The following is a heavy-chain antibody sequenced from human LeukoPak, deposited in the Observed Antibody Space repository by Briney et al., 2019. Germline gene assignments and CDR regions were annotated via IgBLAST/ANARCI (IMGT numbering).Heavy chain of an antibody. V-gene: IGHV4-34*01. CDR2: INHSGST. CDR3: ASLYSSGVNWFDP. D-gene: IGHD6-19*01. J-gene: IGHJ5*02. CDR1: GGSFSGYY. Sequence: SETLSLTCAVYGGSFSGYYWSWIRQPPGKGLEWTGEINHSGSTNYNPSLKSRVTISADTSKNQFSLRLSSVTAADTAVYYCASLYSSGVNWFDPWGQGTLVTVSS.